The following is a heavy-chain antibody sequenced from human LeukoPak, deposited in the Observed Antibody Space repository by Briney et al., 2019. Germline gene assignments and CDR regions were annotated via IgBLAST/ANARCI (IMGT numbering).Heavy chain of an antibody. V-gene: IGHV3-74*01. J-gene: IGHJ4*02. D-gene: IGHD2-2*01. Sequence: GGSLRLSCAASGFTFSSYWMHWVRQARGKGLVWVSRINSDGRSTIYADSVKGRFTIYRDKDKKTLYLQMNSLSAEDTAVYYCASPPDLYCSSTSCSLQDYWGQGTLVTVSS. CDR3: ASPPDLYCSSTSCSLQDY. CDR1: GFTFSSYW. CDR2: INSDGRST.